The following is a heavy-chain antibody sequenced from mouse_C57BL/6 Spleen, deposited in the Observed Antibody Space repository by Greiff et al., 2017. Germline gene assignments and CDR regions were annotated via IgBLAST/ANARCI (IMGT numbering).Heavy chain of an antibody. J-gene: IGHJ3*01. D-gene: IGHD1-1*01. CDR3: SALSSPAWFAD. Sequence: EVQLQQSGAELVMPGASVKLSCTASGYTINDYYMHWVKQRPGQGLEWIGRIDPADGDTEYAPKFQGKATMTADTSSNTAYLQLSSLTSEDTAVFYCSALSSPAWFADWGQGTLVTVSA. CDR2: IDPADGDT. CDR1: GYTINDYY. V-gene: IGHV14-1*01.